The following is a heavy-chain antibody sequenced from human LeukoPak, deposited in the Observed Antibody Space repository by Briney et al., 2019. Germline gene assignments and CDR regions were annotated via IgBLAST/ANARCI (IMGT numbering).Heavy chain of an antibody. CDR2: IYPGDSDT. V-gene: IGHV5-51*01. J-gene: IGHJ3*02. Sequence: GESLKISCKGSGYSFTSYWIGWVRQMPRKGLEWMGIIYPGDSDTRYSPSFQGQVTISADKSISTAYLQWSSLKASDTAMYYCARHYYYDSSGSYAFDIWGQGTMVTVSS. CDR3: ARHYYYDSSGSYAFDI. CDR1: GYSFTSYW. D-gene: IGHD3-22*01.